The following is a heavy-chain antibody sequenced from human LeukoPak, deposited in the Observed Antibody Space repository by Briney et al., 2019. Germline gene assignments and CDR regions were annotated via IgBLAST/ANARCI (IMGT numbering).Heavy chain of an antibody. CDR3: AKGYCSSTRCYPFDY. CDR1: GFTFDDYA. J-gene: IGHJ4*02. Sequence: SLRLSCAASGFTFDDYAMHWVRQAPGKGLEWVSGISWNSGSIGYADSVKGRFTISRDNAKNSLYLLMDSLRAEDMALYYCAKGYCSSTRCYPFDYWGQGTLVTVSS. CDR2: ISWNSGSI. D-gene: IGHD2-2*01. V-gene: IGHV3-9*03.